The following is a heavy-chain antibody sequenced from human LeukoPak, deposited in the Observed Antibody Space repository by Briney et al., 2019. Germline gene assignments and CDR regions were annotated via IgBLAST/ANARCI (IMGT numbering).Heavy chain of an antibody. Sequence: SETLSLTCTVSGGSISDYYWNWIRQPAGKGLECIGRLYISGIAHYSPSLKNRVTMSVDTSKNQFSLTLPSVTAADTAVYFCAREGDIPGSHPSSYYYYMDVWGKGTAVTVSS. D-gene: IGHD2-2*01. CDR1: GGSISDYY. CDR2: LYISGIA. J-gene: IGHJ6*03. CDR3: AREGDIPGSHPSSYYYYMDV. V-gene: IGHV4-4*07.